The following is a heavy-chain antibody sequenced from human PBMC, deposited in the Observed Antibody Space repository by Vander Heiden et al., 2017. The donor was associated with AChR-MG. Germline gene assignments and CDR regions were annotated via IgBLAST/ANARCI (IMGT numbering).Heavy chain of an antibody. CDR2: IIPILCPA. CDR1: GGTFSSYA. J-gene: IGHJ4*02. CDR3: ARGRDGYNFFDY. V-gene: IGHV1-69*01. Sequence: QVQLVQSGAEVKKPGSSVKVSCKASGGTFSSYAISWVRQAPGQGLGWMGGIIPILCPANYAQKFQGRVTITADESTSTAYMELSSLRSEDTAVYYCARGRDGYNFFDYWGQGTLVTVAS. D-gene: IGHD5-12*01.